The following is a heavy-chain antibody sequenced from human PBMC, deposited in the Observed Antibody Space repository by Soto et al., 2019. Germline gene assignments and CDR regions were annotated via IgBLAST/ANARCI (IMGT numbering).Heavy chain of an antibody. D-gene: IGHD6-13*01. CDR2: INAGNGNT. CDR1: GYNFTSYA. Sequence: QVQLVQSGAEVKKPGASVKVSCKASGYNFTSYAMHWVRQAPGPRLEWMGWINAGNGNTKYSQKFQGRVTITRDTSASTAYMDLSSLRSEYTAVYYCARLSSSWRYDYWGQGTLVTVSS. J-gene: IGHJ4*02. CDR3: ARLSSSWRYDY. V-gene: IGHV1-3*01.